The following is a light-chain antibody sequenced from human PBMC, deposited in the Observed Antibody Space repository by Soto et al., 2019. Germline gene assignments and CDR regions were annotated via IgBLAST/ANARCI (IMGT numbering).Light chain of an antibody. V-gene: IGKV3-20*01. CDR1: QSLRNNY. J-gene: IGKJ4*01. Sequence: EIVLTQSPGTLSLSPGERATLSCRASQSLRNNYLAWYQQKPGQTPRLLIHSASSRATGIPDRFSGSGSGPDFTHTISRLEPEDFAVYYCQQFNNSPLTYGGGTKVEIK. CDR3: QQFNNSPLT. CDR2: SAS.